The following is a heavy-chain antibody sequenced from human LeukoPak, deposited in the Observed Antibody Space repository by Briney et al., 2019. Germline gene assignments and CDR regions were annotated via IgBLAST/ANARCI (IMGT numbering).Heavy chain of an antibody. Sequence: PGGSLRLSCAASGFNLDDYAMHWVRQAPGKGLEWVSGISWNSGSIGYADSVKGRFTISRDNDKQSLYLQMNSLRAEDTALYYCAKDIYPGVTPLFDYWGQGTLVTVSS. D-gene: IGHD2-21*02. CDR2: ISWNSGSI. CDR3: AKDIYPGVTPLFDY. CDR1: GFNLDDYA. V-gene: IGHV3-9*01. J-gene: IGHJ4*02.